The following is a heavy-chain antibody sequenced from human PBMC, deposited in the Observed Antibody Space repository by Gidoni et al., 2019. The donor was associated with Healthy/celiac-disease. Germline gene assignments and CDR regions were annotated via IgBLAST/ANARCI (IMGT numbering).Heavy chain of an antibody. Sequence: EVQLVESGGGLVKPGGSLRLSCAASGLTFSSASMNWVRQAPGKGLEWVSSISCSGSYIYYADSVKGRLTISRDNAKNSLYLQRNSLRAEDTAVYYCAREESQSTASGWYRDYYYGMDVWGQGTTVTVSS. CDR2: ISCSGSYI. V-gene: IGHV3-21*01. D-gene: IGHD6-19*01. CDR3: AREESQSTASGWYRDYYYGMDV. CDR1: GLTFSSAS. J-gene: IGHJ6*02.